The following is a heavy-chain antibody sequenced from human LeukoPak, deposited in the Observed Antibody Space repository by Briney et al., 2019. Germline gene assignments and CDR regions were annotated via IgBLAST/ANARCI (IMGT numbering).Heavy chain of an antibody. D-gene: IGHD2-2*01. J-gene: IGHJ4*02. CDR1: GYTFTGYY. V-gene: IGHV1-2*02. CDR3: ARDHGGYCSSISCYVPDFDY. Sequence: ASVKVSCKTSGYTFTGYYIHWVRQAPGQGLEWMGWIDPKSGGTNYAKKFQGRVTMTRDTSISTAYMVLNRLRSDDTAVYYCARDHGGYCSSISCYVPDFDYWGQGTLVTVSS. CDR2: IDPKSGGT.